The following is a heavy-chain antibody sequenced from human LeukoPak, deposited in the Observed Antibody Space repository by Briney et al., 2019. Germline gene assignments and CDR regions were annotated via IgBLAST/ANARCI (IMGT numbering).Heavy chain of an antibody. Sequence: GGSLRLSCAASGFTFSSYGMHWVRQGPGEGPVWVSYITTDGSNTEYADSVKGRFTISRDNAKNMLYLEMNSLRADDTAVFYCARGFHDAFDIWGQGTMVTVSS. CDR3: ARGFHDAFDI. V-gene: IGHV3-74*03. J-gene: IGHJ3*02. CDR2: ITTDGSNT. CDR1: GFTFSSYG.